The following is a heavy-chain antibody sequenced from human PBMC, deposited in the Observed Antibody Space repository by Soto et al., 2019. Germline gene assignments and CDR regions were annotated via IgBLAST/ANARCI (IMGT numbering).Heavy chain of an antibody. CDR2: IVPIFETL. CDR1: GATISGYA. CDR3: VVMGNVAVSNPRSFDY. D-gene: IGHD6-19*01. Sequence: QVQLVQSGAEVKKAGSYVKISCKASGATISGYAINWVRQAPGQGLEWLGRIVPIFETLNYAERFQGRVAITADESTTTVYMELTNLTHEDTAVYYCVVMGNVAVSNPRSFDYWGQGTQVTVSS. J-gene: IGHJ4*02. V-gene: IGHV1-69*18.